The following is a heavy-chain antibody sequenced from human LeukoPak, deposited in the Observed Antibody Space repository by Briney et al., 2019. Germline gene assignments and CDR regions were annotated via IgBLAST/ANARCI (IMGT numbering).Heavy chain of an antibody. V-gene: IGHV4-39*07. CDR3: ASSMVTSTFGY. J-gene: IGHJ4*02. CDR2: IYYSGDT. Sequence: SETLSLTCTVSGGSISSSSYYWGWIRQPPGKELEWIGSIYYSGDTYYNPSLKSRVTISVDTSKNQFSLKLNSVTAADTAVYYCASSMVTSTFGYWGQGTLVTVSS. D-gene: IGHD5-18*01. CDR1: GGSISSSSYY.